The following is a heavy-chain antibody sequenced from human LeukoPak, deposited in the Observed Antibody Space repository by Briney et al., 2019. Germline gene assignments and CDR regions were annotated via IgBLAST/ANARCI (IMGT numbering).Heavy chain of an antibody. D-gene: IGHD3-16*02. CDR2: XSXXSSYI. CDR1: GFTFSSYS. J-gene: IGHJ4*02. V-gene: IGHV3-21*01. Sequence: SXXLSCAASGFTFSSYSMNWVRQAPGKGLEWVSXXSXXSSYIYYADSVKGRFTISRDNAKNSLYLQMNSLRAEDTAVYYCARDHTDYVWGSYRNYFDYWGQGTLVTVSS. CDR3: ARDHTDYVWGSYRNYFDY.